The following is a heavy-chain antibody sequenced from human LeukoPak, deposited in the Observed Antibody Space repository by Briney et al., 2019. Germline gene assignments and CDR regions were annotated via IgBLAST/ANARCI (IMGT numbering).Heavy chain of an antibody. J-gene: IGHJ6*03. D-gene: IGHD1-26*01. CDR1: GGSFSGYY. CDR2: INHSGST. Sequence: PSATLPLTCAVYGGSFSGYYWSWIRQPPGKGREWIGEINHSGSTNYNPPLKSRVTISVDTSKNQFSLKLSSVTAADTAVYYCARLRGAYYYYMDVWGKGTTVTISS. V-gene: IGHV4-34*01. CDR3: ARLRGAYYYYMDV.